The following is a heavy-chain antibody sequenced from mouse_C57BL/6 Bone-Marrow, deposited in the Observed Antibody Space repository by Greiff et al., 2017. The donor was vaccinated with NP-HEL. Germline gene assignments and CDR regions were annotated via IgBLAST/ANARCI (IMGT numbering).Heavy chain of an antibody. CDR2: IYPRSGNT. J-gene: IGHJ3*01. CDR1: GYTFTSYG. CDR3: ARITTVVAEAY. Sequence: VNVVESGAELARPGASVKLSCKASGYTFTSYGISWVKQRTGQGLEWIGEIYPRSGNTYYNEKFKGKATLTADKSSSTAYMELRSLTSEDSAVYFCARITTVVAEAYWGQGTLVTVSA. D-gene: IGHD1-1*01. V-gene: IGHV1-81*01.